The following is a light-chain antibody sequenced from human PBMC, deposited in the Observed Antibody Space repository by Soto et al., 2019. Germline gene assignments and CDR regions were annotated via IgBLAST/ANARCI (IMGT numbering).Light chain of an antibody. CDR2: DVS. V-gene: IGKV3-20*01. CDR1: QSVSSNY. Sequence: DIVLTQSPGTLSLSPGARATLSCRSSQSVSSNYLAWYQQKPDQAPRLVIYDVSGRVTGIPDRFSGSGSGNDFTLPSSRLDSAVYCCQQYGISPPFRQGTKQEIK. CDR3: QQYGISPP. J-gene: IGKJ1*01.